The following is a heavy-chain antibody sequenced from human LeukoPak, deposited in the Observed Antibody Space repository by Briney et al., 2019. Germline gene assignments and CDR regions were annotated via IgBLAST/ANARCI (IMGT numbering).Heavy chain of an antibody. Sequence: LSLTCTVSGGSISSSSYYWGWIRQPPGKGLEWVSYISSSGSTKYYSDSVKGRFTISRDNAKNSLYLQMNSLRAEDTAVYYCASSQGSWPDYFDYWGQGTLVTVSS. CDR2: ISSSGSTK. CDR1: GGSISSSSYY. V-gene: IGHV3-11*04. J-gene: IGHJ4*02. D-gene: IGHD6-13*01. CDR3: ASSQGSWPDYFDY.